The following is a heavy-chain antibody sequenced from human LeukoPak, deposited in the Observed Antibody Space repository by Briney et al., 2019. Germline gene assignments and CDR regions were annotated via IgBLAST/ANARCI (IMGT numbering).Heavy chain of an antibody. V-gene: IGHV3-30*18. CDR1: GFTFRSYG. CDR3: AKDRPLGDSYYDSSGYGLDY. Sequence: GGSLRLSCAASGFTFRSYGMHWVRQAPGKGLEWVAIISYDGSNKYYADSVKGRFTISRDNSQNTLYLQMNSLRDEDTAVYYCAKDRPLGDSYYDSSGYGLDYWGQGTLVIVSS. CDR2: ISYDGSNK. D-gene: IGHD3-22*01. J-gene: IGHJ4*02.